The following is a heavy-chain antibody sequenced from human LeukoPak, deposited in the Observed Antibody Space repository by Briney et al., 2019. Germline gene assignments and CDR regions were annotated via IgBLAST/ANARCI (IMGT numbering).Heavy chain of an antibody. Sequence: GGSLRLSCAASGFTFSSYGMSWVRQAPGKGLEWVSAISGSGGSTYYADSVKGRFTISRDNSKNTLYLQMNSLRAEDTAVYYCAKVLSNYYYYYMDVWGKGTTVTISS. J-gene: IGHJ6*03. CDR1: GFTFSSYG. CDR3: AKVLSNYYYYYMDV. CDR2: ISGSGGST. V-gene: IGHV3-23*01.